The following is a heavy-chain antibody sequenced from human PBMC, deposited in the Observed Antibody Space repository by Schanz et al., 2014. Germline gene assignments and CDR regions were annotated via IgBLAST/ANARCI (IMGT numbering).Heavy chain of an antibody. Sequence: EVQLAESGGGLVQPGGSLRLSCAASTFTFSSDWMSWLRQAPGKGLEWVSVIGVDGTTTYYADSVKGRFTISRDNSKNTLYLQMNSLRPEDTAVYYCVRDSFFAFDYWGQGTLVTVSS. CDR3: VRDSFFAFDY. CDR1: TFTFSSDW. V-gene: IGHV3-23*04. D-gene: IGHD3-3*01. J-gene: IGHJ4*02. CDR2: IGVDGTTT.